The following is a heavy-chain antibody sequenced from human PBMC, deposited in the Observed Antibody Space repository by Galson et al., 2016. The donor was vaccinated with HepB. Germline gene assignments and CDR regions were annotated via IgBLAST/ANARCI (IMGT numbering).Heavy chain of an antibody. CDR1: GFTFSSFD. J-gene: IGHJ4*02. CDR2: ISGNGDTT. D-gene: IGHD1-7*01. CDR3: AKDLGSGTTPSPDY. Sequence: SLRLSCAASGFTFSSFDMSWVRQAPGKGLEWVSAISGNGDTTYYADSVKGRFTISRDNSKNTLFLQMHSLRAEDTAVYYCAKDLGSGTTPSPDYWGQGTLVTVSS. V-gene: IGHV3-23*01.